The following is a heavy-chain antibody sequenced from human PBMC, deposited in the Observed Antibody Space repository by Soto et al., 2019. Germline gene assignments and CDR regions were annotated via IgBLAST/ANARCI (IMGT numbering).Heavy chain of an antibody. D-gene: IGHD2-2*01. CDR2: IYYSGSP. Sequence: PSXTLYLTGTVSGGSINSGDYYWSWIRQPPGKGLEWIGYIYYSGSPHYNPSLKSRLIISVDTSTKQFYLKLSSVTAADTAVYYCARGTLVWGQGTLVTVSS. V-gene: IGHV4-30-4*01. J-gene: IGHJ4*02. CDR3: ARGTLV. CDR1: GGSINSGDYY.